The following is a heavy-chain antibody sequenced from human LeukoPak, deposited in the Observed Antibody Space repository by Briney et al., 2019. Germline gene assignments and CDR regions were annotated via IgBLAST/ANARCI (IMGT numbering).Heavy chain of an antibody. CDR1: GFTFSTYS. V-gene: IGHV3-21*01. D-gene: IGHD3-16*01. J-gene: IGHJ4*02. CDR3: ARDDRFGSPYPLDS. CDR2: ISSSSNYI. Sequence: GGSLRLSCAASGFTFSTYSMNWVRQAPGKGLEWVSAISSSSNYIYYGDSVKGRFSISRDNVKNSLYLQMNSLRAGDTAVYYCARDDRFGSPYPLDSWGQGTLVTVSS.